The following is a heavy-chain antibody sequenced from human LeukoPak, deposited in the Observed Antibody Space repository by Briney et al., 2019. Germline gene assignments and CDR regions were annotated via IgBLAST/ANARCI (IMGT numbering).Heavy chain of an antibody. CDR1: GFTFSNAW. V-gene: IGHV3-15*01. CDR2: IKSKTDGGTT. Sequence: GGSLRLSCAASGFTFSNAWMSWVRQAPGKGLEWVGRIKSKTDGGTTDYAAPVKGRFTISRDDSKNTLYLQMNSLKTEDTAVYYCTTVYCSGGSCYYSWGQGTLVTVSS. D-gene: IGHD2-15*01. CDR3: TTVYCSGGSCYYS. J-gene: IGHJ5*02.